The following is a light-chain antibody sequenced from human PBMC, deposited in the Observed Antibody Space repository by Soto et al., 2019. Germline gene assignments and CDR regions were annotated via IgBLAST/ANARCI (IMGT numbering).Light chain of an antibody. CDR3: QQYGSSPPIT. J-gene: IGKJ5*01. V-gene: IGKV3-20*01. CDR1: QSVSSY. CDR2: GAS. Sequence: TMFTQSPATLSLSPGERATLSCRASQSVSSYLAWYQQKPGQAPRLLIYGASSRATGIPDRFSGSGSGTDFTLTISRLEPEDFAVYYCQQYGSSPPITFGQGTRLEIK.